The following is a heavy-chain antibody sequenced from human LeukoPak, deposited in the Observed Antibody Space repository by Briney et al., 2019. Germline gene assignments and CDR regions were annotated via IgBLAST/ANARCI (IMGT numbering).Heavy chain of an antibody. V-gene: IGHV1-69*02. J-gene: IGHJ3*02. CDR1: GGTFSSYT. D-gene: IGHD2-2*01. Sequence: ASVKVSCKASGGTFSSYTISWVRQAPGQGLEWMGRIIPILGIANYAQKFQGRVTITADKSTSTAYMELSSLRSEDTAVYYCARGPLGYCSSTSCRRTYYYDSSGYLWGHVFDIWGKGTMVTVSS. CDR3: ARGPLGYCSSTSCRRTYYYDSSGYLWGHVFDI. CDR2: IIPILGIA.